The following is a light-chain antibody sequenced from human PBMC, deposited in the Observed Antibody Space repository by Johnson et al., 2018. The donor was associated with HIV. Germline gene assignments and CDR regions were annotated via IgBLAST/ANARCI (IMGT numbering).Light chain of an antibody. CDR2: DNN. J-gene: IGLJ1*01. Sequence: QFVLTQPPSVSAAPGQKVTISCSGSSSNIGRNYVSWYQQLPGTAPKLLLFDNNKRPSGIPDRFSASQSGTSSTLGITGLQTWDEAEYYCGTWDSSLSAYVFGTGTKVTVL. V-gene: IGLV1-51*01. CDR1: SSNIGRNY. CDR3: GTWDSSLSAYV.